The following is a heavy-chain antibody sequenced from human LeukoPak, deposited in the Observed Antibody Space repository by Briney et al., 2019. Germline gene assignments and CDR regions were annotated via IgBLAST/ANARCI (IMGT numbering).Heavy chain of an antibody. CDR3: ARVYRGSYYVRSGRWFDP. D-gene: IGHD3-22*01. Sequence: SETLSLTCTLDSPSISSYYWSWIRQPPGKGLECNGYIYYSGSTNYNPSLKSRVTISVETSKNQFSLKLSSVTAAATAVYYCARVYRGSYYVRSGRWFDPGGEGTLVTVSS. J-gene: IGHJ5*02. V-gene: IGHV4-59*01. CDR2: IYYSGST. CDR1: SPSISSYY.